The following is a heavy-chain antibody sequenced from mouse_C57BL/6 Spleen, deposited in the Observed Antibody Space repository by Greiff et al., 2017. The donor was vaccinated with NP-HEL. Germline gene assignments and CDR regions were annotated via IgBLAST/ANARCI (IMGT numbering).Heavy chain of an antibody. V-gene: IGHV2-2*01. Sequence: VKLVESGPGLVQPSQSLSITCTVSGFSLTSYGVHWVRQSPGKGLEWLGVIWSGGSTDYNAAFISRLSISKDNSKSQVFFKMNSLQADDTAIYYCARNLGTTVVAYFDYWGQGTTLTVSS. CDR1: GFSLTSYG. CDR2: IWSGGST. J-gene: IGHJ2*01. D-gene: IGHD1-1*01. CDR3: ARNLGTTVVAYFDY.